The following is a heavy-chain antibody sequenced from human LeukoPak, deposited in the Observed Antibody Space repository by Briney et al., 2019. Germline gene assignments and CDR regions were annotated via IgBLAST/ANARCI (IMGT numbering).Heavy chain of an antibody. CDR1: GYSFTDYN. V-gene: IGHV1-2*02. CDR2: IKPSGGDT. CDR3: ARVGPTVTTRTNWFDP. Sequence: ASVKVSCKTSGYSFTDYNLHWVRQAPGQRLEWMGIIKPSGGDTNYAQKFQGRVTMTRDTSISTAYMELSRLRSDDTAVYYCARVGPTVTTRTNWFDPWGQGTLVTVSS. D-gene: IGHD4-17*01. J-gene: IGHJ5*02.